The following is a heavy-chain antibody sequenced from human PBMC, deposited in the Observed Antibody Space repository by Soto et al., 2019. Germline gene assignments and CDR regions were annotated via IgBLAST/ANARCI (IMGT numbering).Heavy chain of an antibody. J-gene: IGHJ4*02. CDR2: TNHSGST. Sequence: QVQLQQWGAGLLKPSETLSLTCAVYGGSFSAYDWTWIRQPPGTGLEWIGETNHSGSTNYNPSLKSRVTISVDTSKNQFSLKLTSVTAADTAVYYCARDKITGLCDYWGQGTLVTVSS. CDR1: GGSFSAYD. V-gene: IGHV4-34*01. CDR3: ARDKITGLCDY. D-gene: IGHD2-8*02.